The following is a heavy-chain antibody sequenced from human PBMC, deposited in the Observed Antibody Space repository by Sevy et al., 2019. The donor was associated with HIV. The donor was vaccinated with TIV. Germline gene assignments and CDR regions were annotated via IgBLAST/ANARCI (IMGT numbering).Heavy chain of an antibody. J-gene: IGHJ3*01. Sequence: SETLSLTCSVSGDSIDSYGSYWGWIRQPPGKGLEWIGSIYYTGTTYYNPSLKSRATISVDTSKNKFSLKMTSVTAADPAVYYCATKGVAVDAFDFRGHGTMVTVSS. V-gene: IGHV4-39*01. CDR1: GDSIDSYGSY. D-gene: IGHD5-12*01. CDR3: ATKGVAVDAFDF. CDR2: IYYTGTT.